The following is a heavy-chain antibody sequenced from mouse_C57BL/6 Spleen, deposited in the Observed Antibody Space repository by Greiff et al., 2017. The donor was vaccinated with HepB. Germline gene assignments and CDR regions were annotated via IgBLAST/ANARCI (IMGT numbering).Heavy chain of an antibody. CDR2: INPGSGGT. CDR1: GYAFTNYL. J-gene: IGHJ1*03. Sequence: QVQLQQSGAELVRPGTSVKVSCKASGYAFTNYLIEWVKQRPGQGLEWIGVINPGSGGTNYNEKFKGKATLTADKSSSTAYMQLSSLTSEDSAVYFCAREGRVSRGYFDVWGTGTTVTVSS. V-gene: IGHV1-54*01. CDR3: AREGRVSRGYFDV.